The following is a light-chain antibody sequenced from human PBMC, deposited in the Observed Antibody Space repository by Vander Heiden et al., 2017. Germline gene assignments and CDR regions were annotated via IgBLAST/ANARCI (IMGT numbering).Light chain of an antibody. CDR1: NMENTA. Sequence: YVPTPPPSVSVAPGGRARIPCGGNNMENTAVHWYQQKPGQAPVLLIYYDRDRRSGIPERFSGSNSGNTATLTISRVEAGDEGDYYCQVWDSTSDHPGVFGTGTKVSVL. CDR3: QVWDSTSDHPGV. V-gene: IGLV3-21*04. CDR2: YDR. J-gene: IGLJ1*01.